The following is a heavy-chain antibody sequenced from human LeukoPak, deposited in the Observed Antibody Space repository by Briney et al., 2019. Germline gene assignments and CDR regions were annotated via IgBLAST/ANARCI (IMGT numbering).Heavy chain of an antibody. CDR3: AKGAYSSGYYRSCNY. Sequence: KTGGSLRLSCAASGFTFSSYAMSWVRQAPGKGLEWVSAISGSGGSTYYADSVKGRFTISRDNSKNTLYLQMNSLRAEDTAVYYCAKGAYSSGYYRSCNYWGQGTLVTVSS. V-gene: IGHV3-23*01. CDR2: ISGSGGST. J-gene: IGHJ4*02. D-gene: IGHD3-22*01. CDR1: GFTFSSYA.